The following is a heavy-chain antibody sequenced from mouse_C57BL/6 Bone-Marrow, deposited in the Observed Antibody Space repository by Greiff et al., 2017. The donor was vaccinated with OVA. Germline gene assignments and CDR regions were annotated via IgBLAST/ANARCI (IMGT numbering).Heavy chain of an antibody. CDR1: GYTFTSYW. CDR2: IHPNSGST. CDR3: ARSLGYGSCYGY. Sequence: QVQLQQSGAELVKPGASVKLSCKASGYTFTSYWMHWVKQRPGQGLEWIGMIHPNSGSTNYNEKFKSKATLTVDKSYSTAYMQLSSLTSEDSAVYYCARSLGYGSCYGYWGQGTTLTVSS. V-gene: IGHV1-64*01. J-gene: IGHJ2*01. D-gene: IGHD1-1*01.